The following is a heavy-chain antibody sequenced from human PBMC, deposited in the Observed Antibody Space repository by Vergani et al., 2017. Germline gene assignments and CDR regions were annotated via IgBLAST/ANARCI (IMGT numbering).Heavy chain of an antibody. CDR1: GFIFSDYY. Sequence: QVQLVASGGGLVRPGGSLRLSCAASGFIFSDYYMTWIRQTPGKVLEWLAHISDGGETKMYAESLKGRFTVSRDNTKNLLILQMNSLRAEDTAVYFCARLGLTASRREAPVFDYWGQGTLVTVSS. J-gene: IGHJ4*02. CDR3: ARLGLTASRREAPVFDY. V-gene: IGHV3-11*04. CDR2: ISDGGETK. D-gene: IGHD6-13*01.